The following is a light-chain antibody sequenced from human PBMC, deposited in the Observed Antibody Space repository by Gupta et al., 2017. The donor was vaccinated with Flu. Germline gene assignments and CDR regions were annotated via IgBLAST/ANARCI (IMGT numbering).Light chain of an antibody. V-gene: IGLV3-21*02. CDR1: NIGSKR. CDR2: NDN. J-gene: IGLJ3*02. CDR3: QVWDSSSDHQV. Sequence: SHVLTQPTSVSEAPGQTASITCGGNNIGSKRVHWYRQKPGQAPVLVVYNDNDRPSGIPERFSGSNSGTTATLTISRVEAGDEADYYCQVWDSSSDHQVFGGGTKLTVL.